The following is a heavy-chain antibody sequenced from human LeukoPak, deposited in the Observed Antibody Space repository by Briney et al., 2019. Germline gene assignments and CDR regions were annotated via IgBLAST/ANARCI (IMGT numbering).Heavy chain of an antibody. Sequence: GASVKVSCKASGYTFTSYAMHRVRQAPGQRLEWMGWTNAGNGNTKYSQKFQGRVTITRDTSASTAYMELSSLRSEDTAVYYCARDYGIYYDSSGYYYWGQGTLVTVSS. D-gene: IGHD3-22*01. J-gene: IGHJ4*02. CDR1: GYTFTSYA. CDR3: ARDYGIYYDSSGYYY. CDR2: TNAGNGNT. V-gene: IGHV1-3*01.